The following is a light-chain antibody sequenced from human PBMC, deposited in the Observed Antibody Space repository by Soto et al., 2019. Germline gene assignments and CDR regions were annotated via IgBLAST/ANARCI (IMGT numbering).Light chain of an antibody. J-gene: IGLJ1*01. Sequence: QSVLTQPPSASGSPGQSVSISCTGSSSNVGCYNFVSWYQRHPGKAPRLIIYEVDKRSSGVPDRFSGSKAGSTASLTVSGLQADDEADYYCWSYAGRNTYVFGPGTKVTVL. CDR3: WSYAGRNTYV. CDR1: SSNVGCYNF. V-gene: IGLV2-8*01. CDR2: EVD.